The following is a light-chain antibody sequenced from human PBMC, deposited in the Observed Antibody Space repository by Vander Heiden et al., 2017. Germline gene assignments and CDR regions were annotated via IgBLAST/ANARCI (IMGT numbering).Light chain of an antibody. Sequence: IVLTQSPLSQPVTPGEPASISCRSSQSLLHINGYNYLDWYLQKPGQSPQLLIYLGSNRASGVPDRFSGSGSGTDFTLKISRVEAGDVGIYYCWQPVETPGTFGQGTKVEIK. CDR2: LGS. CDR3: WQPVETPGT. CDR1: QSLLHINGYNY. V-gene: IGKV2-28*01. J-gene: IGKJ1*01.